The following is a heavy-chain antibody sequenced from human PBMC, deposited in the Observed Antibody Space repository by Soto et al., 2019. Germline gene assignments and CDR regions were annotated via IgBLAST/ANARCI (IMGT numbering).Heavy chain of an antibody. D-gene: IGHD1-26*01. J-gene: IGHJ6*02. CDR1: GFTLTNNG. CDR3: AKDRGLAESGTWSHYYYGMDV. Sequence: QVQLLESRGGVVQPGRSLRLSCVASGFTLTNNGMHWVRQAPGQGLEWVAVISSDGSSYYYGDSVRGRFTISRDTSKNTLFPEMNSLTTADTAVYYCAKDRGLAESGTWSHYYYGMDVWGQGTSVTVS. CDR2: ISSDGSSY. V-gene: IGHV3-30*18.